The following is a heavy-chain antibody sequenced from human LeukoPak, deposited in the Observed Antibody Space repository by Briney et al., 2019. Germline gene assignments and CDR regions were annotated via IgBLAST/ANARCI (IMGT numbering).Heavy chain of an antibody. CDR2: INPNSGGT. Sequence: ASVKVSCKASGYTFTGYYMHWVRQAPGQGLEWIGRINPNSGGTNYAQKFQGRVTMTRDTSISTAYMELSRLRSDDTAVYYCAEEGPRDYYDSSGELGYWGQGTLVTVSS. J-gene: IGHJ4*02. V-gene: IGHV1-2*06. CDR3: AEEGPRDYYDSSGELGY. CDR1: GYTFTGYY. D-gene: IGHD3-22*01.